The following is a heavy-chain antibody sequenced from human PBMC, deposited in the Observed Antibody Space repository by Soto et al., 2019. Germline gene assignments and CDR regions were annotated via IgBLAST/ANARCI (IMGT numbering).Heavy chain of an antibody. CDR3: ATEIGYCSGGSCYSFYFDY. CDR2: ISSSSSTI. CDR1: GFTFSSYS. V-gene: IGHV3-48*01. J-gene: IGHJ4*02. Sequence: EVQLVESGGGLVQPGGSLRLSCAASGFTFSSYSMNWVRQAPGKGLEWVSYISSSSSTIYYADSLKGRFTISRDNAKNSLYLQMNSLRAEDTAVYYCATEIGYCSGGSCYSFYFDYWGQGTLVTVSS. D-gene: IGHD2-15*01.